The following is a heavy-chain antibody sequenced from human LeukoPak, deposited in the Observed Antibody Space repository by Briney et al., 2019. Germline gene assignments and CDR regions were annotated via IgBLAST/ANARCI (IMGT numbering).Heavy chain of an antibody. CDR3: ASPTPSSWASPDY. Sequence: SETLSLTCTVSGGSTSSDYWSWIRQSPGKGLEWVGYVYNSGDTGKNPSLKSRVTILLDTSKNQCSLKLTSVSAADTAVYYCASPTPSSWASPDYWGQGILVTVSS. CDR2: VYNSGDT. V-gene: IGHV4-59*08. J-gene: IGHJ4*02. CDR1: GGSTSSDY. D-gene: IGHD6-13*01.